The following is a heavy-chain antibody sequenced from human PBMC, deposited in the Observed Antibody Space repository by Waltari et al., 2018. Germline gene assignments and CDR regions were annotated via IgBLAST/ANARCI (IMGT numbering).Heavy chain of an antibody. Sequence: QLQLQESGSGLVQPSQTLSLTCAVSGGSISSGGYSWSWIRPPPGKGLEWIGYIYHGGSTYYNPSLKSRVTISVDRSKDQFSLKLSSVTAADTAVYYCARGGVVAATSGAFDIWGQGTMVTVSS. CDR3: ARGGVVAATSGAFDI. V-gene: IGHV4-30-2*01. D-gene: IGHD2-15*01. CDR1: GGSISSGGYS. J-gene: IGHJ3*02. CDR2: IYHGGST.